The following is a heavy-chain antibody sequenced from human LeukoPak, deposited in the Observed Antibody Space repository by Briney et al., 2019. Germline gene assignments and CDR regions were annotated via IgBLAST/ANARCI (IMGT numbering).Heavy chain of an antibody. J-gene: IGHJ3*02. CDR1: GGSFSGYY. CDR3: ARERATLLTAFDI. V-gene: IGHV4-34*01. Sequence: SETLSLTCAVYGGSFSGYYWSWIRQPPGKGLEWMGEINHSGSTNYHPTLKSRVTISVDTPKNQFYLKLSSVTAADTAVYYCARERATLLTAFDIGGQGTMVTVSS. CDR2: INHSGST. D-gene: IGHD2-15*01.